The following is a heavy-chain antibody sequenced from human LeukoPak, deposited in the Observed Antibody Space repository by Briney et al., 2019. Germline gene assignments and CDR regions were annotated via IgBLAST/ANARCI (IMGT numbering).Heavy chain of an antibody. J-gene: IGHJ4*02. CDR3: AISIEMAAVPSYDY. V-gene: IGHV1-2*02. D-gene: IGHD5-24*01. CDR1: VYTFTTYH. CDR2: INSNTGGT. Sequence: GASVKLSCNASVYTFTTYHMHWERQAPGQGLERVVKINSNTGGTNYAEKFQGRLTMTRDTFVRTAYMEVSRLTSDDMAVYYCAISIEMAAVPSYDYWGQGTLVTVSS.